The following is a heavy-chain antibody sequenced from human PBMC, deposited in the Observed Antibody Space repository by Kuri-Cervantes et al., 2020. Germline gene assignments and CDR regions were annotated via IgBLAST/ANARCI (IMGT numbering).Heavy chain of an antibody. D-gene: IGHD3-9*01. V-gene: IGHV1-8*01. CDR3: ARMYYDILTGYYSGYYGMDV. J-gene: IGHJ6*02. Sequence: ASVKVSCKAFEYTLTSYNIHWVRQATGQGLEWMGWMNPNSGNRVSAQKFQGRLSMTRNTSISTAYMELSSLRSEDTAVYYCARMYYDILTGYYSGYYGMDVWGQGTTVTVSS. CDR1: EYTLTSYN. CDR2: MNPNSGNR.